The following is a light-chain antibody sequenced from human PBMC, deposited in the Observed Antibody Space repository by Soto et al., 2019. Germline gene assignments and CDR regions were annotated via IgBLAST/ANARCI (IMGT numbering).Light chain of an antibody. CDR3: KSYAGSNNYV. J-gene: IGLJ1*01. CDR1: KNDIGLYDF. V-gene: IGLV2-8*01. CDR2: EVV. Sequence: QSVRTHPRTASGSPGHSVTISCTGTKNDIGLYDFVSWYQHHPGKAPRLIIYEVVQRPSGVPDRFSGSKSGNTASLTVSGLQAADDADYFCKSYAGSNNYVFGSGTKVTVL.